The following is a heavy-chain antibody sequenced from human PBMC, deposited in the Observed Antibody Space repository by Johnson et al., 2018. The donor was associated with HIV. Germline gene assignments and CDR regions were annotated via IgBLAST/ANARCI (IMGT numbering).Heavy chain of an antibody. CDR2: ISVSGDPI. J-gene: IGHJ3*02. CDR3: ARDPSAQYSRLTGDFGSFDM. Sequence: HVQLVESGGGLVKPGGSLRLSRAACGFTFSDYYMSWIRQAPGKGLEWVSYISVSGDPIYSADSVQGRFTTSRDNAKNSLYLQMNSLRVEDTALYYCARDPSAQYSRLTGDFGSFDMWGQGTMVIVSS. V-gene: IGHV3-11*01. D-gene: IGHD7-27*01. CDR1: GFTFSDYY.